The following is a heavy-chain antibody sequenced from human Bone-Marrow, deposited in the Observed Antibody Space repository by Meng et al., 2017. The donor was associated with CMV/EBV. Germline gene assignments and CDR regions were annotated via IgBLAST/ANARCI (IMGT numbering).Heavy chain of an antibody. D-gene: IGHD5-12*01. CDR1: GGSISSYY. CDR3: ARGPLGGYSGYDKIFDY. J-gene: IGHJ4*02. CDR2: IYYSGST. Sequence: GSLRLSCTVSGGSISSYYWSWIRQTPGKGLEWIGYIYYSGSTNYNPSLKSRVTISVDTSKNQFSLRLSSVTAADTAVYYCARGPLGGYSGYDKIFDYWGQGTLVTVSS. V-gene: IGHV4-59*01.